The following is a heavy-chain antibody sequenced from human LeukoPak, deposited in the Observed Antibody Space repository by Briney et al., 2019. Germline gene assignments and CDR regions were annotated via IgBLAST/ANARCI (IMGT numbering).Heavy chain of an antibody. CDR1: GFTFSGSA. CDR3: ARGIVAVGNIDY. V-gene: IGHV3-73*01. D-gene: IGHD6-13*01. Sequence: GGSLRLSCAASGFTFSGSAMHWVRQASGKGLEWVGHIRSKANNYATVYVASVRGRFTISRDNAKNSLYLQMNSLRAEDTAVYYCARGIVAVGNIDYWGQGTLVTVSS. CDR2: IRSKANNYAT. J-gene: IGHJ4*02.